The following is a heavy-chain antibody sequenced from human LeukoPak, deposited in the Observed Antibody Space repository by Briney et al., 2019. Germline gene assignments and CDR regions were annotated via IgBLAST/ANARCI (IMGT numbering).Heavy chain of an antibody. CDR3: VRGPRAFDI. CDR2: INHSGST. CDR1: GGSFSGYY. Sequence: KPSETLSLTCAVYGGSFSGYYWSWIRQPPGKGLEWIGEINHSGSTNYNPSLKSRVTISVDTSKNQFSLKLSSVTAADTAVYYCVRGPRAFDIWGQGTMVTVSS. J-gene: IGHJ3*02. V-gene: IGHV4-34*01.